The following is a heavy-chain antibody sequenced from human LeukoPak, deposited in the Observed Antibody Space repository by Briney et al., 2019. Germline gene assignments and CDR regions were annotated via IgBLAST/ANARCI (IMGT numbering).Heavy chain of an antibody. Sequence: GSLRLSCAASGFTFSSYWMHWVRQAPGKGLVWVSRINSDGSSTIYADSVKGRFTISRDNAKNTLYLQMNSLRAEDTVVYYCARDSMVRGVIRQYYYGMDVWGKGTTVTVSS. J-gene: IGHJ6*04. CDR2: INSDGSST. D-gene: IGHD3-10*01. CDR1: GFTFSSYW. CDR3: ARDSMVRGVIRQYYYGMDV. V-gene: IGHV3-74*01.